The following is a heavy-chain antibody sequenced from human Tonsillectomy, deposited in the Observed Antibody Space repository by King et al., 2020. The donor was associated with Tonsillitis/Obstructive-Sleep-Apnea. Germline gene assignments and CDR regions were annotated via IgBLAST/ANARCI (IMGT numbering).Heavy chain of an antibody. CDR3: AREMDVGAYDY. J-gene: IGHJ4*02. V-gene: IGHV3-53*01. D-gene: IGHD1-26*01. CDR2: IYSGGST. Sequence: VQLVESGGGLIQPGGSLRLSCAASGFTVSGNSMSWVRQAPGTGLEWVSVIYSGGSTYYADSVKGRFTISRENSKNTLYFQMDSLRAEDTAVYYCAREMDVGAYDYWGQGTLVTVSS. CDR1: GFTVSGNS.